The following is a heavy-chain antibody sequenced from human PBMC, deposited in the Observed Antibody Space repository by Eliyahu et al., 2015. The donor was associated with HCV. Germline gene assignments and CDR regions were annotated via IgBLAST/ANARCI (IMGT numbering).Heavy chain of an antibody. CDR3: ARARTTFYFDC. V-gene: IGHV3-48*01. Sequence: EVQLVESGGGLVQPGGALRLSCEASGFTLSSYIMSWVRQAPGKGLEWVSYLGGIGESISYADSVKGRFVISRDDAKNILYLNVNNPTAEDSAVYYCARARTTFYFDCWGQGTLVTVSS. CDR1: GFTLSSYI. J-gene: IGHJ4*02. CDR2: LGGIGESI. D-gene: IGHD4-11*01.